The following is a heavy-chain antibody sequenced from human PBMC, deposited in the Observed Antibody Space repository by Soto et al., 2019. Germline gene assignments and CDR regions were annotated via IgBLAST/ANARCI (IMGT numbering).Heavy chain of an antibody. CDR2: IWYDGSNK. J-gene: IGHJ4*02. CDR1: GFTFSSYG. V-gene: IGHV3-33*01. D-gene: IGHD2-15*01. Sequence: QVQLVESGGGVVQPGRSLRLSCAASGFTFSSYGMHWVRQAPGKGLEWVAVIWYDGSNKYYADSVKGRFTISRDNSKNTLNLQMNSLRAEDTAVYYCARDYTIAMVAATPAYWGQGSLVTVSS. CDR3: ARDYTIAMVAATPAY.